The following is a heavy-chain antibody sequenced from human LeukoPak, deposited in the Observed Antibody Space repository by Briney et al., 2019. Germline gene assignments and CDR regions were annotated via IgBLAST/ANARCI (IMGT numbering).Heavy chain of an antibody. D-gene: IGHD3-10*01. J-gene: IGHJ4*02. Sequence: GASVKVSCKASGYAFTSYGISWVRQAPGQGLEWMGWISAYNGNTNYAQKLQGRVTMTTDTSTSTAYMELRSLRSDDTAVYYCARDIGPRLWFGELLPNTDLFDYWGQGTLVTVSS. V-gene: IGHV1-18*01. CDR3: ARDIGPRLWFGELLPNTDLFDY. CDR1: GYAFTSYG. CDR2: ISAYNGNT.